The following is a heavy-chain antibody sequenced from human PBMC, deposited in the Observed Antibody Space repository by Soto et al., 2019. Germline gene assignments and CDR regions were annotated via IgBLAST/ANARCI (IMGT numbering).Heavy chain of an antibody. Sequence: GGSLRLSCAASGFTFSSYGMHWVRQAPGKGLEWVAVISYDGSNKYYADSVKGRFTISRDNSKNTLYLQMNSLRAEDTAVYYCAKGIGIAVAGTNYYYYGMDVWGQGTTVTVSS. CDR1: GFTFSSYG. V-gene: IGHV3-30*18. J-gene: IGHJ6*02. CDR2: ISYDGSNK. CDR3: AKGIGIAVAGTNYYYYGMDV. D-gene: IGHD6-19*01.